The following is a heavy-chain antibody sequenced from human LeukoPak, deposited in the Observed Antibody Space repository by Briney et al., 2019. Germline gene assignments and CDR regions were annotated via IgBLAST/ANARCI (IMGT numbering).Heavy chain of an antibody. V-gene: IGHV4-39*07. CDR2: IYYSGST. CDR1: GGSISSSSYY. CDR3: ARGDSGYENYFDY. Sequence: SETLSLTCTVSGGSISSSSYYWGWIRQPPGKGLEWIGSIYYSGSTYYNPSLKSRVTISVDTSKNQFSLKLSSVTAADTAVYYCARGDSGYENYFDYWGQGTLVTVSS. J-gene: IGHJ4*02. D-gene: IGHD5-12*01.